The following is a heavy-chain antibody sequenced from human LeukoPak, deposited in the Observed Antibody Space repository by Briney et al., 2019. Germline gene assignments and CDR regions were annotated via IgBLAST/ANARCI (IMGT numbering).Heavy chain of an antibody. CDR1: GFTFSSYW. V-gene: IGHV3-7*01. CDR3: ARPYYDFWSGYYLLDYYYGMDV. CDR2: IKQDGSEK. D-gene: IGHD3-3*01. J-gene: IGHJ6*02. Sequence: GGSLRLSCAASGFTFSSYWMSWVRQAPGKGLEWVANIKQDGSEKYYVDSVKGRFTISRDNAKNSLYLQMNSPRDEDTAVYYCARPYYDFWSGYYLLDYYYGMDVWGQGTTVTVSS.